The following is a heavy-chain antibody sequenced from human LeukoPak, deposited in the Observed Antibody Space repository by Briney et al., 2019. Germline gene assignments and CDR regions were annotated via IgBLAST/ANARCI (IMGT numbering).Heavy chain of an antibody. CDR1: GYTFTSYG. CDR3: ARDQVRGVATAHFDY. D-gene: IGHD5-12*01. Sequence: RRASVKVSCKASGYTFTSYGISWVRQAPGQGLEWMGWISAYNGNTNYAQKLQGRVTMTTDTSTSTAYMELRSLRSDDTAVYYCARDQVRGVATAHFDYWGQGTLVTVSS. CDR2: ISAYNGNT. V-gene: IGHV1-18*01. J-gene: IGHJ4*02.